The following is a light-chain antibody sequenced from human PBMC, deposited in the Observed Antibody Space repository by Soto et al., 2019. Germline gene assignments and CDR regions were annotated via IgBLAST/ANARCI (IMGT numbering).Light chain of an antibody. J-gene: IGKJ1*01. Sequence: IVLTQSPGTLSLSPGEGATLSCRASQSVNRRSLAWYQQKPGQAPRLLISRISNRATGIPDRFSGSGSGADFTLTISRLEPEDFAGYYCQQYDNSQTFGQGTKVDIK. CDR3: QQYDNSQT. V-gene: IGKV3-20*01. CDR2: RIS. CDR1: QSVNRRS.